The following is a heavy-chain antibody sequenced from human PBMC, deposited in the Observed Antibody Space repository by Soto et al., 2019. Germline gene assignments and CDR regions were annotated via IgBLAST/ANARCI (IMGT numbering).Heavy chain of an antibody. CDR3: ARNQLEPRNRYGMDV. Sequence: GASVKVSCKASGGNFSSYAISWVRQAPGQGLEWMGGIIPIFGTANYAQKFQGRVTITADESTSTAYMELSSLRSEDTAVYYCARNQLEPRNRYGMDVWGQGTTVTVSS. V-gene: IGHV1-69*13. D-gene: IGHD1-1*01. CDR2: IIPIFGTA. J-gene: IGHJ6*02. CDR1: GGNFSSYA.